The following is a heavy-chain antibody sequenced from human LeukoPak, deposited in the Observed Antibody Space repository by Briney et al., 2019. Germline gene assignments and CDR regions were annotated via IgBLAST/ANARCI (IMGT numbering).Heavy chain of an antibody. V-gene: IGHV4-59*08. J-gene: IGHJ3*02. CDR3: ARLRRKNNYYDSGYDAFDI. D-gene: IGHD3-22*01. CDR2: IYYSGST. Sequence: SETLSLTCTVSGGSISSYYWSWIRQPPGKGLEWIGYIYYSGSTNYNPSLKSRVTISVDTSKNQFSLKLSSVTAADTAVYYCARLRRKNNYYDSGYDAFDIWGQGTMVTVSS. CDR1: GGSISSYY.